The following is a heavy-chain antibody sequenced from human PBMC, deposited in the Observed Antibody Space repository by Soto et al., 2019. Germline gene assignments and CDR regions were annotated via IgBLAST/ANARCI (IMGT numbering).Heavy chain of an antibody. CDR1: AFSLTDYS. CDR3: AKDRIPDGTYSLDS. Sequence: GGSLRLPWAACAFSLTDYSMRWVLHAPGKGLEWVSFIDLSGTTTYYRVSVKGRVTISKDRSRKTVFLQMNSLRVEDTAIYYCAKDRIPDGTYSLDSWGQGVLVTVSS. V-gene: IGHV3-23*03. CDR2: IDLSGTTT. J-gene: IGHJ4*02. D-gene: IGHD2-15*01.